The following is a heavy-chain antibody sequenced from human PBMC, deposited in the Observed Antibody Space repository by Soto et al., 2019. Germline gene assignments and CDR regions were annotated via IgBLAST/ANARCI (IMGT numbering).Heavy chain of an antibody. Sequence: EXGPTLVNPTQTLTLTCTFSGFSLSTSGMRVSWIRQPPGKALEWLARIDWDDDKFYSTSLKTRLTISKDTSKNQVVLTMTNMDPVDTATYYCARNPRYPDGAFDIWGQGTMVTVSS. CDR3: ARNPRYPDGAFDI. D-gene: IGHD3-9*01. J-gene: IGHJ3*02. V-gene: IGHV2-70*04. CDR1: GFSLSTSGMR. CDR2: IDWDDDK.